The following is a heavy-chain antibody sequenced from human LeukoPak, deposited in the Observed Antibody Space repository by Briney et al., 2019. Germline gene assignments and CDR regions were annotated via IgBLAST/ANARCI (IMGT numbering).Heavy chain of an antibody. V-gene: IGHV3-7*01. CDR1: GFNFGSYW. CDR2: INQGGSEQ. Sequence: GGSLRLSCAASGFNFGSYWMSWVRQAPGKGLEGLANINQGGSEQYSADSLKGRFTISRDNAKNSLYLQINGLSAEDTAVYYCATAFGLTFYDIPSPWYFVRWGRGTLVAVSS. D-gene: IGHD3-9*01. J-gene: IGHJ2*01. CDR3: ATAFGLTFYDIPSPWYFVR.